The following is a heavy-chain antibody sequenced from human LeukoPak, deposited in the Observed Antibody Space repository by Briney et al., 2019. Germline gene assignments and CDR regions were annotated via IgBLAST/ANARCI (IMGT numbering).Heavy chain of an antibody. D-gene: IGHD6-6*01. CDR2: IWYDGSNK. Sequence: PGGSLRLSCAASGFTFSSYGMHWVRQAPGKGLEWVAVIWYDGSNKYYADSVKGRFTISRDNSKNTLYLQMNSLRAEDTAVYYCARAGHSSSSLVYYYYYYMDVWGKGTTVTVSS. CDR1: GFTFSSYG. CDR3: ARAGHSSSSLVYYYYYYMDV. V-gene: IGHV3-33*01. J-gene: IGHJ6*03.